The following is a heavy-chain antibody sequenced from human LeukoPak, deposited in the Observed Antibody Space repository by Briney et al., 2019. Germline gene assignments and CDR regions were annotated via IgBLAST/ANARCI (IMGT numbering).Heavy chain of an antibody. J-gene: IGHJ4*02. CDR3: AKDCGDGGNRDY. V-gene: IGHV1-46*01. CDR1: GYTFTTYY. Sequence: ASVKVSCKASGYTFTTYYMHWVRQAPGQGLEWMGLINPGGGSTTYAQKFQGRVTMTSDTSTSTVYMELSSLRSEDAAMYHCAKDCGDGGNRDYWGQGTLVTVSS. CDR2: INPGGGST. D-gene: IGHD4-23*01.